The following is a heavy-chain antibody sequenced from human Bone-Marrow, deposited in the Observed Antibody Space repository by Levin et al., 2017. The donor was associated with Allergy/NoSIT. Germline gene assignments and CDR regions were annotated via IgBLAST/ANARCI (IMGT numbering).Heavy chain of an antibody. CDR1: GGSISSYY. V-gene: IGHV4-59*08. CDR3: ARSGQWLPGGAFDI. Sequence: SETLSLTCTVSGGSISSYYWSWIRQPPGKGLEWIGYIYYSGSTNYNPSLKSRVTISVDTSKNQFSLKLSSVTAADTAVYYCARSGQWLPGGAFDIWGQGTMVTVSS. CDR2: IYYSGST. J-gene: IGHJ3*02. D-gene: IGHD6-19*01.